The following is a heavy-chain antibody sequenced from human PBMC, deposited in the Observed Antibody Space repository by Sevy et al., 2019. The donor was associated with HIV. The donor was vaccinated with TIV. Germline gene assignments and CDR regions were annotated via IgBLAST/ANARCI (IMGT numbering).Heavy chain of an antibody. CDR3: VRDDNDFWSGYYASENYYYGMDV. CDR1: GFTFSSYA. CDR2: IWYDGSNK. Sequence: GGSLRLSCAASGFTFSSYAIHWVRQAPGKGLEWVGVIWYDGSNKYYADSVKGRFTISRDNSKNTLHLQMKSLRAEDTAVYYCVRDDNDFWSGYYASENYYYGMDVWGQGTSVTVSS. J-gene: IGHJ6*02. D-gene: IGHD3-3*01. V-gene: IGHV3-33*01.